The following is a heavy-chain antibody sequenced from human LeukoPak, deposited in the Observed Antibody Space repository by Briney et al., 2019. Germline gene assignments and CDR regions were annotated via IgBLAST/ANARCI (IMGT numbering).Heavy chain of an antibody. CDR2: IYHRGST. J-gene: IGHJ4*02. CDR3: ARTSFPADYSSSGSYYGGFDY. CDR1: GGSISSGGYS. Sequence: SQTLSLTCAVSGGSISSGGYSGGGIRQPPGKGREGFGYIYHRGSTFYNASLKSRVTMSVDRSKNHFSLKLSSVTAADTAVYYCARTSFPADYSSSGSYYGGFDYWGQGTLVTVSS. D-gene: IGHD3-10*01. V-gene: IGHV4-30-2*01.